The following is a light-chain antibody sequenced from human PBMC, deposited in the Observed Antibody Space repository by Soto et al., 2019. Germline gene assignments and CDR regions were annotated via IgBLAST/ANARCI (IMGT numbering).Light chain of an antibody. CDR3: SSYTSSSTLVV. Sequence: QSALTQPASVSGSPGQSITISCTGTSSDVGGYNYVSWYQQHPGKAPKVMIYDVSYRPSGVSNRFSGSKSDNTASLTISGLQVEDEADYYCSSYTSSSTLVVFGGGTKVTVL. J-gene: IGLJ2*01. CDR1: SSDVGGYNY. CDR2: DVS. V-gene: IGLV2-14*03.